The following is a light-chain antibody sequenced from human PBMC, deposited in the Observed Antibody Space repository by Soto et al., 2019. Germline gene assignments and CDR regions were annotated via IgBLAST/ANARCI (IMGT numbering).Light chain of an antibody. Sequence: DIQMTQSPSSLSASVGDRVTITCRASQSISSWLAWYQQKLGRAPRLLIYDASSLESGVPSRFSGSGYGTEFTLTISSLQPDDFATYYCQQYNTYSSLTFGGGTKVDNK. CDR3: QQYNTYSSLT. CDR2: DAS. V-gene: IGKV1-5*01. J-gene: IGKJ4*01. CDR1: QSISSW.